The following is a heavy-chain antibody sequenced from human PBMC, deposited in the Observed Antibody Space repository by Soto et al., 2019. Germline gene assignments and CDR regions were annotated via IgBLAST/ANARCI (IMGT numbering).Heavy chain of an antibody. CDR3: AKDRYSDYYDILTGPDY. J-gene: IGHJ4*02. D-gene: IGHD3-9*01. CDR1: GFTFSSYG. CDR2: KSYDGSNK. Sequence: PGGSLRLSCAASGFTFSSYGMHWVRQAPGKGLEWVAVKSYDGSNKYFADSVKGRFTISRDNSKNTLYLQMNSLRAEDTAVCYCAKDRYSDYYDILTGPDYWGQGTLVTVSS. V-gene: IGHV3-30*18.